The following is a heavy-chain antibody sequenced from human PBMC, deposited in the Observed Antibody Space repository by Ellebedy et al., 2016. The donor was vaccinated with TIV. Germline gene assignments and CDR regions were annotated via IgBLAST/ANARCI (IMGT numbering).Heavy chain of an antibody. D-gene: IGHD3-22*01. CDR3: AGFAHYYDSSGYPDDAFDI. Sequence: SETLSLXXTVSDGSISNHYRSWIRQPPGKGLEWIGYMHYSGSTKYNPSLQSRVTISVDTSRTQFSLELSSVTAVDTAVYYCAGFAHYYDSSGYPDDAFDIWGQGTMVTVSS. V-gene: IGHV4-59*11. CDR2: MHYSGST. CDR1: DGSISNHY. J-gene: IGHJ3*02.